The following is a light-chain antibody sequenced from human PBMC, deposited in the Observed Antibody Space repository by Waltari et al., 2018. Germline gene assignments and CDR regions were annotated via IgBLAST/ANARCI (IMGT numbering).Light chain of an antibody. CDR1: ALPKKY. J-gene: IGLJ3*02. CDR3: YSTDSSGDHRV. CDR2: DDS. V-gene: IGLV3-10*01. Sequence: SFELTQPPSVSVSPGQTARSTCPGDALPKKYADWYQQKSGQAPVLVIYDDSKRPSGIPVRFSGSNSGTMATLTISGAQVEDEADYYCYSTDSSGDHRVFGGGTKLTVL.